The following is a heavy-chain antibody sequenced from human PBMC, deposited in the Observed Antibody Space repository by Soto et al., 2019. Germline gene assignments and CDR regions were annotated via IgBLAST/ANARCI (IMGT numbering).Heavy chain of an antibody. CDR3: AHTRGGGNSAWFDP. J-gene: IGHJ5*02. CDR1: GFSLSTSAAG. Sequence: QITLKESGPTLVNPTQTLTLTCTFSGFSLSTSAAGVGWIRQPPGKALEWLALIYWDDDKRYSPSLKSRLTITKDTSKDQVVLTMTNMEPVDTGTYYCAHTRGGGNSAWFDPWGQGTLVTVSS. CDR2: IYWDDDK. D-gene: IGHD2-21*02. V-gene: IGHV2-5*02.